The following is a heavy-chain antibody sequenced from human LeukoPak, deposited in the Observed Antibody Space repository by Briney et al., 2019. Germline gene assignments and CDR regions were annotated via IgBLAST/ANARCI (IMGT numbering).Heavy chain of an antibody. Sequence: PSETLSLTCTVSGCSISSYYWSWIRQPPGKGLEWIGHIYNSGSTNYNPSLKSRVTISIDTSKNQFSLKLSSVTAADTAVYYCARHHGMVLGVDPWGQGTLVTVSS. J-gene: IGHJ5*02. D-gene: IGHD3-10*01. CDR1: GCSISSYY. CDR3: ARHHGMVLGVDP. V-gene: IGHV4-59*01. CDR2: IYNSGST.